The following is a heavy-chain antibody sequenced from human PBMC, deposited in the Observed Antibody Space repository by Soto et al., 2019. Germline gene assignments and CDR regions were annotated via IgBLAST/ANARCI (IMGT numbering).Heavy chain of an antibody. D-gene: IGHD6-13*01. CDR2: IYYSGST. CDR1: GCSISSGDYY. J-gene: IGHJ6*02. Sequence: PXETLSLTCAVSGCSISSGDYYWSWIRQPPGKGLEWIGYIYYSGSTYYNPSLKSRVTISVDTSKNQFSLKLSSVTAADTAVYYCARSSSSWDRYYYYYGMDVWGQGTTVTVSS. V-gene: IGHV4-30-4*01. CDR3: ARSSSSWDRYYYYYGMDV.